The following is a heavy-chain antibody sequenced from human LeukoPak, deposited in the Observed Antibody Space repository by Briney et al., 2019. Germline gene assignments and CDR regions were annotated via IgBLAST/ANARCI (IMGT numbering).Heavy chain of an antibody. CDR2: IYYSGST. Sequence: PSETLSLTCTVSGGSISSYYWSWIRQPPGKGLEWIGYIYYSGSTNYNPSLKSRVTISVDTSKNQFSLKLSSVTAADTAVYYCATARLCYNAFDIWGQGTMVTVSS. CDR1: GGSISSYY. D-gene: IGHD3-10*02. J-gene: IGHJ3*02. V-gene: IGHV4-59*01. CDR3: ATARLCYNAFDI.